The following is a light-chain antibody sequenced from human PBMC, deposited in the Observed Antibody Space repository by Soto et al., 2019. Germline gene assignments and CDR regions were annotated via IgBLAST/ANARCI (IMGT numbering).Light chain of an antibody. J-gene: IGLJ3*02. Sequence: QPALAQPPSASGTPGQSVSISCSGTNSNIGGNRVNWYQQFPGTAPKVVIYDNNRRPSGVPDRFSGSKAGTSAALAISGLQSEDEADYYCASWDDILSGVVFGGGTQLTVL. CDR1: NSNIGGNR. CDR3: ASWDDILSGVV. CDR2: DNN. V-gene: IGLV1-44*01.